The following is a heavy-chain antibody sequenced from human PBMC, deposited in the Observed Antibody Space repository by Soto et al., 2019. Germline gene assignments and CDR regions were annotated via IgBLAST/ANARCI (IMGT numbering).Heavy chain of an antibody. CDR1: GFTFDDYA. CDR2: ISWNSGSI. D-gene: IGHD6-13*01. V-gene: IGHV3-9*01. J-gene: IGHJ5*02. Sequence: PGVSLRLSCAASGFTFDDYAMHWVRQAPGKGLEWVSGISWNSGSIGYADSVKGRFTISRDNAKNSLYLQMNSLRAEDTALYYCAKGSSSSWYVCWLDPWGQGTLVTVSS. CDR3: AKGSSSSWYVCWLDP.